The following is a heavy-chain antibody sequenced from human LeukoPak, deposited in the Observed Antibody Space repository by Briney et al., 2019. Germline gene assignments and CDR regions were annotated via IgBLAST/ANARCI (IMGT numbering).Heavy chain of an antibody. D-gene: IGHD4-17*01. J-gene: IGHJ4*02. Sequence: GGSLRLSCAAPGFTFSSYGMSWVRQAPGKGLEWVSAISGSGGSTYYADSVKGRFTISRDNSKNSLYLQMNSLRAEDTAVYYCASLHGDYVFWGQGTQVTVSS. CDR3: ASLHGDYVF. CDR1: GFTFSSYG. V-gene: IGHV3-23*01. CDR2: ISGSGGST.